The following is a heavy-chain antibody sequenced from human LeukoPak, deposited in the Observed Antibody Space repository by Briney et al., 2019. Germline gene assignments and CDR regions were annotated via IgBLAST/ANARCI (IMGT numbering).Heavy chain of an antibody. CDR1: GYTFTSYY. CDR3: ARGVGSSWFDP. D-gene: IGHD6-13*01. V-gene: IGHV1-2*02. J-gene: IGHJ5*02. Sequence: ASVKVSCKASGYTFTSYYIHWVRQAPGQGLVWMAWINTRNGDTRYAQNFQGRVAVTRDTSISTVYMEINSLKFDDTAIYYCARGVGSSWFDPWGLGTQVTVSS. CDR2: INTRNGDT.